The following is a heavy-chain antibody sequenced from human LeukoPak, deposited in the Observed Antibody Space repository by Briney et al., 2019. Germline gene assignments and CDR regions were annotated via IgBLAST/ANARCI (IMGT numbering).Heavy chain of an antibody. D-gene: IGHD5-24*01. J-gene: IGHJ3*02. CDR3: ARDHGYNKEDDAFDI. CDR1: GYSFTSYA. Sequence: ASVKVSCKASGYSFTSYAIHWVRQAPGLRLEWMGWISAGNGNTRYSQNFLDRVTITRDISATTAFMELSGLRSEDTAMYYCARDHGYNKEDDAFDIWGQGTMVTVSS. V-gene: IGHV1-3*01. CDR2: ISAGNGNT.